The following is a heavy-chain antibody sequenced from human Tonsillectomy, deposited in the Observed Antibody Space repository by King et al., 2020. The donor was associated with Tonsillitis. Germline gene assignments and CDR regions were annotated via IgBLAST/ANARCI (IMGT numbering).Heavy chain of an antibody. D-gene: IGHD4-17*01. Sequence: HVQLVESGGGVVQPGRSLRLSCAASGFTFKSYGMHWVRQPPGKGLEWVAVISYDGYNTYSADSVKGRFTISRDNSKNTLSLQMNSLRAEDTAVYFCARSAGYGDYGLDYWGQGILVTVSS. CDR3: ARSAGYGDYGLDY. CDR1: GFTFKSYG. J-gene: IGHJ4*02. CDR2: ISYDGYNT. V-gene: IGHV3-33*05.